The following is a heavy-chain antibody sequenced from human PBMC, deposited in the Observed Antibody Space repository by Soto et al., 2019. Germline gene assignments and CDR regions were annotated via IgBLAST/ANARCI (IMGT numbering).Heavy chain of an antibody. Sequence: EVQLVQSGAEVKKPGESLKISCKGSGYSFTSYWIGRVRQMPGKGLEWMGIIYPGDSDTRYSPSFQGQVTISADKSISTAYLQWSSLKASDTAMYYCARLYYYDSSGQTAYYFDYWGQGTLVTVSS. CDR2: IYPGDSDT. V-gene: IGHV5-51*03. CDR3: ARLYYYDSSGQTAYYFDY. D-gene: IGHD3-22*01. CDR1: GYSFTSYW. J-gene: IGHJ4*02.